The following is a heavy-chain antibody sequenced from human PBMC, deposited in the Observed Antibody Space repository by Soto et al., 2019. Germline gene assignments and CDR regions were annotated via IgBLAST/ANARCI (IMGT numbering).Heavy chain of an antibody. V-gene: IGHV5-51*01. D-gene: IGHD4-4*01. J-gene: IGHJ6*02. CDR2: IYPGDSDT. CDR1: GYSFTSYW. CDR3: ARLVVYSNPFDGMDV. Sequence: PGESLKISCKGSGYSFTSYWIGWVRQMPGKGLEWMGIIYPGDSDTRYSPSFQGQVTISADKSISTAYLQWSSLKASDTAMYYCARLVVYSNPFDGMDVWGQGTTVTVSS.